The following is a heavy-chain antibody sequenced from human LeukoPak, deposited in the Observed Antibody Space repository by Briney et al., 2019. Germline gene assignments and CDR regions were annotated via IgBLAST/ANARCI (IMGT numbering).Heavy chain of an antibody. D-gene: IGHD3-3*01. J-gene: IGHJ4*02. CDR2: ISSSSSYI. CDR1: GFTFSDYY. V-gene: IGHV3-11*06. CDR3: ARTQYDFPGGYRIDY. Sequence: GRSLRLSCAASGFTFSDYYMSWIRQAPGKGLEWVSSISSSSSYIYYADSVKGRFTISRDNAKNSLYLQMNSLRAEDTAVYYCARTQYDFPGGYRIDYWGQGTLVTVSS.